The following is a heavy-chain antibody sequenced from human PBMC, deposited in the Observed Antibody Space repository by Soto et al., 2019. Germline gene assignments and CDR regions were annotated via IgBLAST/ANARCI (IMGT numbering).Heavy chain of an antibody. Sequence: GGSLRLSCAASGFTFSSYSMNWVRQAPGKGLEWVSYISSSSSTIYYADSVKGRFTISRDNAKNSLYLQMNSLRDEDTAVYYCARALVHRSSWKYYYYYYGMDVWGQGTTVTVSS. CDR2: ISSSSSTI. J-gene: IGHJ6*02. CDR3: ARALVHRSSWKYYYYYYGMDV. V-gene: IGHV3-48*02. CDR1: GFTFSSYS. D-gene: IGHD6-13*01.